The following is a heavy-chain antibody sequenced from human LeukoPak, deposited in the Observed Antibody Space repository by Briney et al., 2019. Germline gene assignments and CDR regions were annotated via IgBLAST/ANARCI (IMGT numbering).Heavy chain of an antibody. CDR2: ISAYNGNT. Sequence: ASVKVSCKASGYTFTSYGISWVRQAPGQGLEWMGWISAYNGNTNYAQKLQGRVTMTRDTSTSTVYMELSSLRSEDTAVYYCAGDQGGGAAGPFDYWGQGTLVTVSS. V-gene: IGHV1-18*01. CDR1: GYTFTSYG. CDR3: AGDQGGGAAGPFDY. J-gene: IGHJ4*02. D-gene: IGHD6-13*01.